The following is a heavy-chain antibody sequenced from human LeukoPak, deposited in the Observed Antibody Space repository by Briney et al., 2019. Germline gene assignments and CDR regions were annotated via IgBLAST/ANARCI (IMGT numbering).Heavy chain of an antibody. D-gene: IGHD5-12*01. Sequence: GGSLRLSCAASGFTFSSFAMSWVRQAPGKGLEWVSSISGSGGTTYYPDSVKGRFTISRDNSKSTLYLQMNSLRAEDTAVYYCASYSGYGLYFDYWGQGTLVTVSS. V-gene: IGHV3-23*01. CDR3: ASYSGYGLYFDY. J-gene: IGHJ4*02. CDR2: ISGSGGTT. CDR1: GFTFSSFA.